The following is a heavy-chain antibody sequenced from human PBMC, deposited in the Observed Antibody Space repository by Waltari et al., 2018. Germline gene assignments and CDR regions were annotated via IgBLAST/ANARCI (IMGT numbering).Heavy chain of an antibody. CDR1: GGSISSHY. D-gene: IGHD3-3*01. V-gene: IGHV4-59*11. J-gene: IGHJ3*02. CDR2: IYYSGST. CDR3: ARAFWSGYPEAFDI. Sequence: QVQLQESGPGLVKPSETLSLTCTVSGGSISSHYWSWIRQPPGKGLEWIGYIYYSGSTNYNPSLKSRVTISVDTSKNQFSLKLSSVTAAETAVYYCARAFWSGYPEAFDIWGQGTMVTVSS.